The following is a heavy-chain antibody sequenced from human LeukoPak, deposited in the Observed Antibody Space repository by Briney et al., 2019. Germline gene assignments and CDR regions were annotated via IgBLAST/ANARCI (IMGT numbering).Heavy chain of an antibody. CDR3: ASADPKERDLDY. Sequence: PSETLSLTCTVSGGSISSYYWSWIRQPPGKGLEWIGYIYYSGSTNYNPSLKSRVTISVDTSKNQFSLKLSSVTAADTAVYYCASADPKERDLDYWGQGTLVTVSS. CDR1: GGSISSYY. J-gene: IGHJ4*02. D-gene: IGHD1-1*01. V-gene: IGHV4-59*01. CDR2: IYYSGST.